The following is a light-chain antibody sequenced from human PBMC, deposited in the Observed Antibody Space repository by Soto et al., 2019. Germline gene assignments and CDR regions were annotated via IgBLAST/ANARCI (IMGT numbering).Light chain of an antibody. J-gene: IGLJ3*02. V-gene: IGLV1-44*01. CDR1: TSNIGSNA. CDR3: AAWDDSLNGPV. Sequence: QSVLTQPPSASGIPGQTVTISCSGSTSNIGSNAVHWYQHLPGTAPKLLMYSNNQRPSGVRDRFSGFKSDTSASLAISGLQSEDEAEYYCAAWDDSLNGPVFGGGTKLTVL. CDR2: SNN.